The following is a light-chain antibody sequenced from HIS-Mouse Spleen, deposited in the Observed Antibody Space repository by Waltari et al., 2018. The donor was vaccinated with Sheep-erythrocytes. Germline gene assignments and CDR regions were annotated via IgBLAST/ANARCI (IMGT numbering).Light chain of an antibody. Sequence: QSALTQPRSVSGSPGQSVTISCTGTSSYVGGYNYVSWYQQHPGKAPNLMIYDVSKRPSEVPDRFSGSKSGNTASLTISGLQAEDEADYYCCSYAGSYNHVFATGTKVTVL. CDR3: CSYAGSYNHV. CDR1: SSYVGGYNY. V-gene: IGLV2-11*01. J-gene: IGLJ1*01. CDR2: DVS.